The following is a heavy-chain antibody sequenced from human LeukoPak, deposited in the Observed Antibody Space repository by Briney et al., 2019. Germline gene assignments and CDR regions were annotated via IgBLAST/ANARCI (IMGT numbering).Heavy chain of an antibody. CDR2: IYTSENA. Sequence: PSETLSLTCTVSGGSINSYYWSWIRHPAGKGLEWIGRIYTSENANYNPSLKSRVTMSVDTSKNQFSLKLSSVTAADTAVYYCARVISSSSGPNFDYWGQGTLVTVSS. CDR3: ARVISSSSGPNFDY. J-gene: IGHJ4*02. V-gene: IGHV4-4*07. D-gene: IGHD6-13*01. CDR1: GGSINSYY.